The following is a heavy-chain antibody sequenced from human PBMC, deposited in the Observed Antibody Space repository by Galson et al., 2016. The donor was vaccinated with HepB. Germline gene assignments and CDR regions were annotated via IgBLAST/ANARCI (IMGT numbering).Heavy chain of an antibody. CDR3: AKRAGGFGEGQFDH. CDR2: INGGGDWA. Sequence: LRLSCAASGFNFSSYGIHWVRQAPGKGLEWVATINGGGDWAPSAGSVSGRFTISKDNSRNTPYLQMNSLRAEDTAIYFCAKRAGGFGEGQFDHWGPGTMVSVSS. D-gene: IGHD3-10*01. CDR1: GFNFSSYG. V-gene: IGHV3-NL1*01. J-gene: IGHJ4*02.